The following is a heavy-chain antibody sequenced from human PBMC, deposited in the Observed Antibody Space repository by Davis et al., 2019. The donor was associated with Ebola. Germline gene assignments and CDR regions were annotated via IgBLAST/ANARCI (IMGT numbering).Heavy chain of an antibody. J-gene: IGHJ6*02. CDR2: ISGGGKST. V-gene: IGHV3-23*01. Sequence: PGGSLRLSCAASGFTFRNYDMAWVRQAPGKGLEWVSTISGGGKSTYYADSVKGRFTISRDNAKNTLYLQMNSLRAEDTAVYYCARDGGYSYGWGYYYYYGMDVWGQGTTVTVSS. D-gene: IGHD5-18*01. CDR3: ARDGGYSYGWGYYYYYGMDV. CDR1: GFTFRNYD.